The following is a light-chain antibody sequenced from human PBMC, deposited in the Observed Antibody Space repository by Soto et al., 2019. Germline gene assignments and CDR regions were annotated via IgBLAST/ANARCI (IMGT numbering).Light chain of an antibody. CDR2: DVT. J-gene: IGLJ1*01. V-gene: IGLV2-8*01. Sequence: QSVLTQPPSASGSSGQSVTISCTGTSSDVGGYNYVSWYQQHPGKAPKLMIYDVTVRPSGVPDRLSGSKSGNTASLTVSGFQAEDEATYYCSSFAISTYVFGTGTKVTVL. CDR1: SSDVGGYNY. CDR3: SSFAISTYV.